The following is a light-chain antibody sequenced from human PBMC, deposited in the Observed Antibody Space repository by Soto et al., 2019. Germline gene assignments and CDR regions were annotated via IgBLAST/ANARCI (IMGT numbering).Light chain of an antibody. CDR2: EVS. Sequence: QSALTQPASVSGSPGQSITISCTGTSSDVGNNNHVSWYQHHPGKAPKLMIYEVSYRPSGVSNRFSGSKSGYTASLTISGLQAEDEADYYCNSQTRSGIRVFGTGTTLTVL. J-gene: IGLJ1*01. CDR1: SSDVGNNNH. CDR3: NSQTRSGIRV. V-gene: IGLV2-14*01.